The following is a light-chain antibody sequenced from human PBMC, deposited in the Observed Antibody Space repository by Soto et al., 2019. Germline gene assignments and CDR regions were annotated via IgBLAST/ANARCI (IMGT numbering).Light chain of an antibody. V-gene: IGLV7-43*01. Sequence: QAVVTQEPSLTVSPGGTVTLTCASSTGAVTSGYYPNWFQQKPGQAPTSLIYSTSNKHSWTPARFSGSLLGDKAALTLSGVQPEDEAEYFCLLYDGGPWVFGGGTKLTVL. CDR2: STS. CDR1: TGAVTSGYY. J-gene: IGLJ3*02. CDR3: LLYDGGPWV.